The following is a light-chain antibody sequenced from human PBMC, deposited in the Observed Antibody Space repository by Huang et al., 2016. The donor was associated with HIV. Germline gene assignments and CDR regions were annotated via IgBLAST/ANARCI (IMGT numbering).Light chain of an antibody. CDR1: QGISNY. CDR3: QKYNSAPPLT. CDR2: AAS. Sequence: DIQMTQSPSSLSASVGDEVTITCRASQGISNYLAWYQQKPGKGPKLLIYAASTLQLGVPSRFSGSGSGTDFTLTIVSLQPEDVATYYCQKYNSAPPLTFGGGTKVEIK. V-gene: IGKV1-27*01. J-gene: IGKJ4*01.